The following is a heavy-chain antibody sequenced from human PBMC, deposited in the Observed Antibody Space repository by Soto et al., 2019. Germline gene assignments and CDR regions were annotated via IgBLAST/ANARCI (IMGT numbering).Heavy chain of an antibody. CDR2: ISGSGGST. J-gene: IGHJ4*02. CDR3: AKDYYYDSSGYYPLFDY. D-gene: IGHD3-22*01. CDR1: GFTFSSYA. Sequence: GGSLRLSCAASGFTFSSYAMSWVRQAPGKGLEWVSAISGSGGSTYYADSVKGRFTISRDNSKNTLYLQMNSLRAEDTAVYYCAKDYYYDSSGYYPLFDYWGQGTLVTVSS. V-gene: IGHV3-23*01.